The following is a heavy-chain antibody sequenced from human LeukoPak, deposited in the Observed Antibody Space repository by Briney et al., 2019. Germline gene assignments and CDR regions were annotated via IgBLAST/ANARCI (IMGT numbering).Heavy chain of an antibody. CDR3: ARESLYGDYGDI. J-gene: IGHJ3*02. Sequence: GASVKVSCKASGGTFSSYVISWVRQAPGQGLEWMGGIIPIFGTANYAQKFQGRVTITTDESTSTVYMELSSLRSEDTAVYYCARESLYGDYGDIWGQGTMVTVSS. CDR1: GGTFSSYV. V-gene: IGHV1-69*05. D-gene: IGHD4-17*01. CDR2: IIPIFGTA.